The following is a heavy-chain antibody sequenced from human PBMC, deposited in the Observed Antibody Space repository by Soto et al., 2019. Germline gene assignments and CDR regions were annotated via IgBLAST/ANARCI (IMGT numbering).Heavy chain of an antibody. CDR3: ARDFPRLLPHLTSGYFQN. CDR2: ISSSSSYM. V-gene: IGHV3-21*01. CDR1: GFTFSAYG. Sequence: EVHLVESGGGLVRPGWSLRISCAGSGFTFSAYGMNWVRQASRKGMEWVAYISSSSSYMYYADSVKGRSTVYRDNDQKSLYLEMNSLRADDTAVYYCARDFPRLLPHLTSGYFQNWGQGTLFTVSS. J-gene: IGHJ1*01.